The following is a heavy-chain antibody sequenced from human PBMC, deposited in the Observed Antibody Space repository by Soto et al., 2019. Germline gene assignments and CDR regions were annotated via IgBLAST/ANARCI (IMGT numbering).Heavy chain of an antibody. D-gene: IGHD5-12*01. CDR2: INAGNGNT. J-gene: IGHJ4*02. CDR3: ARDTDSGYDLKDHFAY. V-gene: IGHV1-3*01. CDR1: GYTFTSYA. Sequence: GASVKVSCKASGYTFTSYAMHWVRQAPGQRLEWMGWINAGNGNTKYSQKFQGRVTITRDTSASTAYMELSSLRSEDTAVYYCARDTDSGYDLKDHFAYGGQGTLVTVSS.